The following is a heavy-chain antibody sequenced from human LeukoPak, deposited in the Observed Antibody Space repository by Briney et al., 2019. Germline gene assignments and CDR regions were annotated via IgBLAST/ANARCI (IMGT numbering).Heavy chain of an antibody. CDR3: ASSGVGATHFYYFDY. D-gene: IGHD1-26*01. CDR2: INTNTGNP. J-gene: IGHJ4*02. CDR1: GYTFTSYA. Sequence: ASVKVSCKASGYTFTSYAMNWVRQAPGQGLEWMGWINTNTGNPTYAQGFTGRFVFSLDTSVSTAYLQISSLKAEDTAVYYCASSGVGATHFYYFDYWGQGTLVTVSS. V-gene: IGHV7-4-1*02.